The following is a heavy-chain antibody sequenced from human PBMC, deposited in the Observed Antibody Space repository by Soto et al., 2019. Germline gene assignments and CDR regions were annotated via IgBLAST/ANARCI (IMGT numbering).Heavy chain of an antibody. CDR3: ATSQKGYNRNYFDH. V-gene: IGHV4-39*01. D-gene: IGHD1-20*01. Sequence: PSETLSLTCAVSGASISGSYYYWAWLRQSPGKGPEWIGSVFYTGFTSYNPSLESRVSVSVDTSKSQFSLKLSAVTAADTAVYYCATSQKGYNRNYFDHWGQGALVTVS. CDR1: GASISGSYYY. CDR2: VFYTGFT. J-gene: IGHJ4*02.